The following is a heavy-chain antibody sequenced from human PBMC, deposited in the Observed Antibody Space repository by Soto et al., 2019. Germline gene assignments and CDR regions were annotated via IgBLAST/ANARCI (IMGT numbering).Heavy chain of an antibody. D-gene: IGHD2-21*01. V-gene: IGHV1-3*01. J-gene: IGHJ4*02. CDR2: INAGNGNT. Sequence: GASVKVSCKASGYTFTSYAIHWVRQAPGQRLEWMGWINAGNGNTKYSQKFQGRVTITRDTSASTAYMELSSLRSEDTAVYYCASGGLVVVPLGYWGQGTLVTVSS. CDR3: ASGGLVVVPLGY. CDR1: GYTFTSYA.